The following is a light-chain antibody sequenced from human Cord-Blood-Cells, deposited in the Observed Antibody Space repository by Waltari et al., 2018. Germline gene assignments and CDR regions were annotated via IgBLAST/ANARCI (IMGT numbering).Light chain of an antibody. J-gene: IGLJ1*01. CDR3: SSYTSSSTLYV. V-gene: IGLV2-14*03. Sequence: QSALTQPASVSGSPGQSITIPCTGTSSHVGGYKHVPWYQHNPGKPPKLMIYDVRNRPSGVSNRFSGSKSGNTASLTISGLQAEDEADYYCSSYTSSSTLYVFGTGTKVTVL. CDR2: DVR. CDR1: SSHVGGYKH.